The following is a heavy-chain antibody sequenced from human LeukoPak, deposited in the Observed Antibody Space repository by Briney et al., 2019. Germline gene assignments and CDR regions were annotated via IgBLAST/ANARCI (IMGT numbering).Heavy chain of an antibody. D-gene: IGHD6-19*01. CDR2: INPNSGGT. CDR1: GYTFTGYY. V-gene: IGHV1-2*02. CDR3: ARVGGPGYRSGWYGY. Sequence: PGASVKVSCKASGYTFTGYYLHWVRQAPGQGLEWMGWINPNSGGTNYAQKFQGRVTMTRDTSISTAYMEVSRLRSDDTAVYYCARVGGPGYRSGWYGYWGQGTLVTVSS. J-gene: IGHJ4*02.